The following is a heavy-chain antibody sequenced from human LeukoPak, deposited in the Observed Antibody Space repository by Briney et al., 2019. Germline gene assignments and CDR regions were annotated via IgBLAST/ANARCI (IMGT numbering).Heavy chain of an antibody. CDR3: ASGGPNGGGWLLDY. D-gene: IGHD6-19*01. Sequence: ASVKVSCKTSGYNFNDYALHWVRQAPGQRLEWMGDINGDAANTQYSQKFQGRVTITRDTSASTAYMELSSLTFGDTAFYYCASGGPNGGGWLLDYWGQGTLVTVSS. V-gene: IGHV1-3*01. J-gene: IGHJ4*02. CDR1: GYNFNDYA. CDR2: INGDAANT.